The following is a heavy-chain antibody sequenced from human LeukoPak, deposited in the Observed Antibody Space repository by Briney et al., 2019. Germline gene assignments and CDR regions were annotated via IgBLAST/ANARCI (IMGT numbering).Heavy chain of an antibody. CDR3: ATDRGWRTGGYYLYYFEY. CDR2: ISSSSSYI. Sequence: PGGSLRLSCAASGFTFSSYSMNWVRQAPGKGLEWVSSISSSSSYIYYADSVKGRFTISRDNARNSVYLQMNSLRAEDTAVYYCATDRGWRTGGYYLYYFEYWGQGTLVTVSP. V-gene: IGHV3-21*01. J-gene: IGHJ4*02. CDR1: GFTFSSYS. D-gene: IGHD2-8*02.